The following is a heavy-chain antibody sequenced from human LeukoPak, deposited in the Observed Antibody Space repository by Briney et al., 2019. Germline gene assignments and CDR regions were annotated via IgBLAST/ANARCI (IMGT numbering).Heavy chain of an antibody. CDR3: ARIRDGYNSYFFYGMDV. D-gene: IGHD5-24*01. CDR1: GGTFSSYA. J-gene: IGHJ6*02. CDR2: IIALFGTA. Sequence: ASVKVSCKASGGTFSSYAISWVRQAPGQGLEWMGGIIALFGTASYAQKFQGRLTITADESTSTAYMELSSLRSEDTAVYYCARIRDGYNSYFFYGMDVWGQGTTVTVSS. V-gene: IGHV1-69*13.